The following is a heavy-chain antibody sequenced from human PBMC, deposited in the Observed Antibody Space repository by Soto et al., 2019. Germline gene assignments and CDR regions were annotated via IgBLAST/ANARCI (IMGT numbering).Heavy chain of an antibody. CDR3: ARADDIMVRGVIACALDV. Sequence: GGSLRLSCPASGFTFSTYSMNLLRQAPGKGLEWVSSISGSSSYISYGDSVKGRFTISRDNAKNSLFLQLHSLRAEDAAVYYCARADDIMVRGVIACALDVWGQGTTVTVSS. CDR1: GFTFSTYS. J-gene: IGHJ6*02. V-gene: IGHV3-21*01. D-gene: IGHD3-10*01. CDR2: ISGSSSYI.